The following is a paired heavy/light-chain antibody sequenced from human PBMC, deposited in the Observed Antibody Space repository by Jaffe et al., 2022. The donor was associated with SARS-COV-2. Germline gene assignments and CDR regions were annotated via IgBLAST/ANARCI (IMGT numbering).Heavy chain of an antibody. CDR1: GFTFDTYS. J-gene: IGHJ4*02. V-gene: IGHV3-48*02. CDR2: ISGSSSTI. CDR3: ARDSTRRERRVNSFDF. Sequence: DVQLVESGGGLVQPGGSLRLSCAASGFTFDTYSMNWVRQAPGKGLEWVSYISGSSSTIYYADSVKGRFTISRDNAKNSLYLQMNSLGDEDTAVYYCARDSTRRERRVNSFDFWGQGTLVTVSS.
Light chain of an antibody. CDR1: QSVLYSSNNKNY. CDR2: WAS. J-gene: IGKJ1*01. CDR3: QQYYSTPAT. Sequence: DIVMTQSPDSLAVSLGERATINCKSSQSVLYSSNNKNYLAWYQQKPGQPPMLLIYWASTRESGVPDRFSGSGSGTDFTLTISSLQAEDVAVYYCQQYYSTPATFGQGTKVEIK. V-gene: IGKV4-1*01.